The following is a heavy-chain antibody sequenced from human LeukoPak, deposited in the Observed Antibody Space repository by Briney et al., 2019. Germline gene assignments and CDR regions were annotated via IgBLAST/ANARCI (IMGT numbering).Heavy chain of an antibody. CDR2: ISGSGGST. V-gene: IGHV3-23*01. CDR3: IRESNYYDSSTSPGYFDL. Sequence: GGSLRLSCAASGFTFSSYAMSWVRQAPGKGLEWVSAISGSGGSTYYPGSVKGRFTISRENTKNSLYLQMNSLRAGDTAVYYCIRESNYYDSSTSPGYFDLWGRGTLVTVSS. J-gene: IGHJ2*01. D-gene: IGHD3-22*01. CDR1: GFTFSSYA.